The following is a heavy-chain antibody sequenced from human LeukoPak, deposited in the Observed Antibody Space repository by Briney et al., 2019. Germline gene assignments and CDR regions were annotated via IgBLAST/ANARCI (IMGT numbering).Heavy chain of an antibody. CDR2: IWYDGSNK. CDR1: GFTFSSYG. CDR3: ARESHGPMASFDY. J-gene: IGHJ4*02. V-gene: IGHV3-33*01. D-gene: IGHD3-10*01. Sequence: PGGSLRLSCAASGFTFSSYGMHWVRQAPGKGLEWVAVIWYDGSNKYYADSVKGRFTISRDNSKNTLYLQMNSLRAEDTAVYYCARESHGPMASFDYWGQGTLVTVSS.